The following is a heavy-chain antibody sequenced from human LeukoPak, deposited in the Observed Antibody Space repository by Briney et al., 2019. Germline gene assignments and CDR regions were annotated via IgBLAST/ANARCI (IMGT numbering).Heavy chain of an antibody. D-gene: IGHD4-17*01. CDR3: ARDGSDGDYVERYFDY. CDR1: GGSISSSNW. Sequence: PSETLSLTCAVSGGSISSSNWWSWVRQPPGKGLEWIGEIYHSGSTNYNPSLKSRVTISVDKSKNQFSLKLSSVTAADTAVYYCARDGSDGDYVERYFDYWGQGTLVTVSS. V-gene: IGHV4-4*02. J-gene: IGHJ4*02. CDR2: IYHSGST.